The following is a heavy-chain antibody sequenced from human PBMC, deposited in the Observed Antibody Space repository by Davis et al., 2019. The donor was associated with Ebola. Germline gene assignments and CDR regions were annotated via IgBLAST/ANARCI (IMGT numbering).Heavy chain of an antibody. CDR3: ARGQASDYGDKYGMDV. V-gene: IGHV4-34*01. CDR2: INHSGST. J-gene: IGHJ6*02. D-gene: IGHD4-17*01. CDR1: GGSSSGYY. Sequence: SETLSPTFPVHGGSSSGYYWSWIRQPPGKGLEWIGEINHSGSTNYNPSLKSRVTISVDTSKNQFSLKLSSVTAADTAVYYCARGQASDYGDKYGMDVWGQGTTVTVSS.